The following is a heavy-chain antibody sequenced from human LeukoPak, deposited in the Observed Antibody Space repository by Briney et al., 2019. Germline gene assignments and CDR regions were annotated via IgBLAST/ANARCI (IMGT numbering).Heavy chain of an antibody. V-gene: IGHV1-24*01. CDR1: GYTLTELS. J-gene: IGHJ4*02. D-gene: IGHD6-13*01. Sequence: GASVKVSCEVSGYTLTELSMHWVRQAPGKGLEWMGGFDPEDGETIYAQKFQGRVTMTEDTSTDTAYMELSSLRSEDTAVYYCATDLWGQQLDRDYWGQGTLVTVSS. CDR3: ATDLWGQQLDRDY. CDR2: FDPEDGET.